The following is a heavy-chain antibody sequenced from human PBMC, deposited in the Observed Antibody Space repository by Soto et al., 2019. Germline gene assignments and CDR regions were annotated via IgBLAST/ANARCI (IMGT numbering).Heavy chain of an antibody. V-gene: IGHV4-38-2*02. CDR1: GFPFSSTYS. J-gene: IGHJ6*02. Sequence: LSLTCLVSGFPFSSTYSWGWIRQPPGKGLEWIGSISHSDTTSYSPSPTSRVSISVDTSKNQFSLKLTYVSAADTAVYFCARVTMVIRDSDHFGVDVWGQGTTGTVS. CDR3: ARVTMVIRDSDHFGVDV. CDR2: ISHSDTT. D-gene: IGHD4-17*01.